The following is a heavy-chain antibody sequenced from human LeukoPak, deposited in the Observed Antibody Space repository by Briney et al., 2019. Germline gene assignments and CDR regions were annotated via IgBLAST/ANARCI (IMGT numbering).Heavy chain of an antibody. CDR1: GYTFTGYY. V-gene: IGHV1-2*02. CDR2: INPNSGGT. CDR3: ARVTTVVTLWYFDY. D-gene: IGHD4-23*01. J-gene: IGHJ4*02. Sequence: RRASVKVSCKASGYTFTGYYMHWVRQAPGQGLEWMGWINPNSGGTNYAQKFQGRVTMTRDTSISTAYMKLSGLRSDDTAVYYCARVTTVVTLWYFDYWGQGTLVTVSS.